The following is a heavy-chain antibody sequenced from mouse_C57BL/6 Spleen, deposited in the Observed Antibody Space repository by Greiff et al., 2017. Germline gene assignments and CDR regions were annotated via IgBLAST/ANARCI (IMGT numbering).Heavy chain of an antibody. D-gene: IGHD2-1*01. Sequence: VQLKESGAELAKPGASVKLSCKASGYTFTSYWMHWVKQRPGQGLEWIGYINPSSGYTKYNQKFKDKATLTADKSSSTAYMQLSSLTYEDSAVYYCQSNYVGVDDWGQGTTLTVSS. V-gene: IGHV1-7*01. J-gene: IGHJ2*01. CDR1: GYTFTSYW. CDR2: INPSSGYT. CDR3: QSNYVGVDD.